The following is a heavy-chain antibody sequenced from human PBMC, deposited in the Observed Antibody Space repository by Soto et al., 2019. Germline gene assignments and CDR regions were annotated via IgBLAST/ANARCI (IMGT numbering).Heavy chain of an antibody. J-gene: IGHJ6*02. CDR3: ARDETVDSYYYYNGMDV. CDR1: GGTFKNFN. V-gene: IGHV1-69*01. CDR2: IIPMFGTA. D-gene: IGHD2-21*01. Sequence: QVPLVQSGAEVKKPGSSVKVSCKASGGTFKNFNLNWVRQAPGQGLEWMGGIIPMFGTADYAQRFQGRVTITADDSTSTAYMELSSLRSEDTAVYYWARDETVDSYYYYNGMDVWGQGTTVTVSS.